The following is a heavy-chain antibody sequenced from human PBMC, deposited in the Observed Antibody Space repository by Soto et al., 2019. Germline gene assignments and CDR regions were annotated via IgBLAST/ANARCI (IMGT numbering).Heavy chain of an antibody. CDR2: ISEDAETD. CDR1: GFTFSDFG. Sequence: QVRLVESGGGVVQPGGSLRLSCVASGFTFSDFGMHWVRQGPGKVLEWLAVISEDAETDFHADSVKGRFTVSRDNFKETLYLQMNSLTTDDSGVYFCAKAPFPTPYYFYGMDVWGQGTTVIVSS. J-gene: IGHJ6*02. CDR3: AKAPFPTPYYFYGMDV. V-gene: IGHV3-30*18. D-gene: IGHD3-10*01.